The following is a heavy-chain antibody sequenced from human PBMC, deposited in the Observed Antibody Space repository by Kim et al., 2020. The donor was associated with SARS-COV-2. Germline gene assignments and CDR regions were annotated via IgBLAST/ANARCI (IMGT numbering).Heavy chain of an antibody. D-gene: IGHD3-9*01. CDR2: ISYDGSNK. V-gene: IGHV3-33*05. Sequence: GGSLRLSCAASGFTFSSYGMHWVRQAPGKGLEWVAVISYDGSNKYYADSVKGRFTISRDNSKNTLYLQMNSLRAEDTAVYYCARVAGYFDWLLYPRDKETEIDYWGQGTLVTVSS. CDR3: ARVAGYFDWLLYPRDKETEIDY. J-gene: IGHJ4*02. CDR1: GFTFSSYG.